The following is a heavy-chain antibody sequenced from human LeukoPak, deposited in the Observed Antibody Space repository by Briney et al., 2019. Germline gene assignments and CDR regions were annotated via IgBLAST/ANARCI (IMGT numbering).Heavy chain of an antibody. CDR2: IKSKTDGGTT. CDR1: GFSFSYAW. CDR3: TTELVVVTAIYY. Sequence: GGSLRLSCAASGFSFSYAWVSWVRQAPGKGLEWVGHIKSKTDGGTTDYAAPVKGRFTISRDDSKNTLYLQMNSLKTEDTAVYYCTTELVVVTAIYYWGQGTLVTVSS. D-gene: IGHD2-21*02. V-gene: IGHV3-15*01. J-gene: IGHJ4*02.